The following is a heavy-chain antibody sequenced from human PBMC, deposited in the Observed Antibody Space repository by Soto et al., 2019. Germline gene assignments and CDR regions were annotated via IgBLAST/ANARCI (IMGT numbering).Heavy chain of an antibody. J-gene: IGHJ5*02. D-gene: IGHD3-22*01. CDR2: IWYDGSNK. V-gene: IGHV3-33*01. CDR3: ARYYYDSSGYYPLPFDP. CDR1: GFTFSSYG. Sequence: GGSLRLSCAASGFTFSSYGMHWVRQAPGKGLEWVAVIWYDGSNKYYADSVKGRFTISRDNSKNTVYLQMNSLRAEDTAVYYCARYYYDSSGYYPLPFDPWGQGTLVTVSS.